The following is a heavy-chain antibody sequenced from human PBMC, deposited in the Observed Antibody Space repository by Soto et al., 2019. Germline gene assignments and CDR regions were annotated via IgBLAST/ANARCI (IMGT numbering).Heavy chain of an antibody. J-gene: IGHJ3*02. Sequence: GGSLRLSCAASGFTFSSYALHWVRQAPGKGLEWVAVISYDGSNRYYADSVNGLFTISIDNAKNSLYLQMNSLRAEDTAVYYCASRAIFGVVRDDALDIGGQGAMVTVSS. CDR3: ASRAIFGVVRDDALDI. D-gene: IGHD3-3*01. CDR1: GFTFSSYA. CDR2: ISYDGSNR. V-gene: IGHV3-30-3*01.